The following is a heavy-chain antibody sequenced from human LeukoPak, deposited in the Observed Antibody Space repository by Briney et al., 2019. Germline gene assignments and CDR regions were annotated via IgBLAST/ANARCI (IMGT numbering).Heavy chain of an antibody. CDR1: GFTFSSYA. CDR3: ARAMRSGYRLYPTNYYYYGMDV. V-gene: IGHV3-23*01. D-gene: IGHD3-3*01. CDR2: ISGSGGST. J-gene: IGHJ6*02. Sequence: GGSLRLFCAASGFTFSSYAMSWVRQAPGKGLEWVSAISGSGGSTYYADSVKGRFTISRDNSKNTLYLQMNSLRAEDTAVYYCARAMRSGYRLYPTNYYYYGMDVWGQGTTVTVSS.